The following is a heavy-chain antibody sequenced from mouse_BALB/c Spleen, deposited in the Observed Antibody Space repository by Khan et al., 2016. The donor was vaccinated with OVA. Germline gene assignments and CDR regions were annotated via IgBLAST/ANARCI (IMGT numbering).Heavy chain of an antibody. J-gene: IGHJ2*01. CDR1: GYTFTSYW. CDR2: INPTSGYT. CDR3: ARDRIDY. Sequence: VKLKESGAELAKPGASVKMSCKASGYTFTSYWMHWIKQRPGQGLEWIGYINPTSGYTDYNQKFKDKATLTADKSSSTAYMQLSSLTSDDSAVDYCARDRIDYWGQGTALTVSS. V-gene: IGHV1-7*01.